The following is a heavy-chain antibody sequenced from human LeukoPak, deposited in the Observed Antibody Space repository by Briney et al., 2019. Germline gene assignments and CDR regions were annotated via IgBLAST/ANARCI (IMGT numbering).Heavy chain of an antibody. Sequence: SETLSLTCTVSGGSISSYYWSWIRQPPGKGLEWIGYFYYSGSTNYNPSLKSRVTISVDTSKNQFSLKLSSVTAADTAVYYCAGGREYYYDSSGYFGYWGQGTLVTVSS. CDR2: FYYSGST. CDR3: AGGREYYYDSSGYFGY. J-gene: IGHJ4*02. D-gene: IGHD3-22*01. V-gene: IGHV4-59*01. CDR1: GGSISSYY.